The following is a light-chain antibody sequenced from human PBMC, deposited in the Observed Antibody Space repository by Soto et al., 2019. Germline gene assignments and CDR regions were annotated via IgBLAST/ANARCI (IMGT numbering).Light chain of an antibody. CDR1: QSVSSSY. CDR3: QQDGSSPIT. CDR2: GAS. J-gene: IGKJ5*01. V-gene: IGKV3-20*01. Sequence: EIVLTQSPGTLSLSPGERAILSCRASQSVSSSYLAWYQHKPGQAPRLLIYGASSRATGIPDRFSGSGSGTDFTRTISRFEPEDLAVLYCQQDGSSPITVGQGTRLDIQ.